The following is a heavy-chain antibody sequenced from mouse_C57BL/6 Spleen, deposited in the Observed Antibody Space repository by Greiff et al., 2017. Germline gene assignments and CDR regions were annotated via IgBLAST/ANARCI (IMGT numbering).Heavy chain of an antibody. D-gene: IGHD1-1*01. Sequence: EVMLVESGGGLVQPGGSLKLSCAASGFTFSDYYMYWVRQTPEKRLEWVAYISNGGGSTYYPDTVKGRFTISRDNAKNTLYLQMSRLKSEDTAMYYCARQDYGPYWYFDVWGTGTTVTVSS. V-gene: IGHV5-12*01. CDR3: ARQDYGPYWYFDV. CDR2: ISNGGGST. CDR1: GFTFSDYY. J-gene: IGHJ1*03.